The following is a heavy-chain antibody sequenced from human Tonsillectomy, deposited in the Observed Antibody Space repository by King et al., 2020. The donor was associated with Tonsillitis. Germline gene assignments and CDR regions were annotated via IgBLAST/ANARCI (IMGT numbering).Heavy chain of an antibody. CDR1: GFTFSSYA. CDR3: ARALRESFDY. V-gene: IGHV3-30*04. Sequence: VQLVESGGGVVQPGRSLRLSCAASGFTFSSYAMHWVRQAPGKGREWVAVISYDGSNKYYADSVKGRFTISRDNSKNTLYLQMNSLRAEDTAVYYCARALRESFDYWGQGTLVTVSS. D-gene: IGHD3-10*01. J-gene: IGHJ4*02. CDR2: ISYDGSNK.